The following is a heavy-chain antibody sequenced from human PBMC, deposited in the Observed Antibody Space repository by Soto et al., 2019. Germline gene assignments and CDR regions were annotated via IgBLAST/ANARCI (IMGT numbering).Heavy chain of an antibody. J-gene: IGHJ6*02. D-gene: IGHD3-9*01. Sequence: GGSLRLSCAASGFTFSSYDMHWVRQAPGKGLEWVAVIWYDGSNKYYADSVKGRFTISRDNSKNTLYLQMNSLRAEDTAVYYCARRNCDILTGEVRYYYYGMDVWGQGTTVTVSS. CDR3: ARRNCDILTGEVRYYYYGMDV. CDR1: GFTFSSYD. V-gene: IGHV3-33*01. CDR2: IWYDGSNK.